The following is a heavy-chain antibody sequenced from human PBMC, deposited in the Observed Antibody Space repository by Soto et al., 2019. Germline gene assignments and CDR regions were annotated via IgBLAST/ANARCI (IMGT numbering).Heavy chain of an antibody. Sequence: PSETLSLTCTVSGASISSYYWSWFWQPPGRGLEWIGYISYSGSTNYNPSLKSRLTISADTSKNHFSLKLRSVTAADTAVYYCAREGGSYDSSGSFDYWGQGTLVTVSS. CDR2: ISYSGST. V-gene: IGHV4-59*01. CDR3: AREGGSYDSSGSFDY. J-gene: IGHJ4*02. CDR1: GASISSYY. D-gene: IGHD3-22*01.